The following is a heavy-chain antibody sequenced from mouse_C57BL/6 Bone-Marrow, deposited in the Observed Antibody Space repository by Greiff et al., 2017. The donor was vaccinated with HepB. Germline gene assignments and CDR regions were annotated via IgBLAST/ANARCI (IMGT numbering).Heavy chain of an antibody. CDR1: GFTFNTYA. V-gene: IGHV10-3*01. J-gene: IGHJ4*01. Sequence: EVQLQESGGGLVQPKGSLKLSCAASGFTFNTYAMHWVRQAPGKGLEWVARIRSKSSNYATYYADSVKDRFTISRDDSQSMLYLQMNNLKTEDTAMYYCVREGTTRDVYYAMDYWGQVTSVTVSS. CDR2: IRSKSSNYAT. CDR3: VREGTTRDVYYAMDY. D-gene: IGHD2-14*01.